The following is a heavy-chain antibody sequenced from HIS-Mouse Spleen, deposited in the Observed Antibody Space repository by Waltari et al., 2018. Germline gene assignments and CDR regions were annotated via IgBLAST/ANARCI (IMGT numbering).Heavy chain of an antibody. D-gene: IGHD6-6*01. J-gene: IGHJ6*02. CDR3: ASGSSSFYYYGMDV. CDR1: GYTFTGYY. Sequence: QVQLVQSGAEVKKPGASVKVSCKASGYTFTGYYLHWVRQAPGQGLEWMGWSNPNSGGTKYGQKFKGRVTMTRDTSISTAYMELSRLRSDDTAVYYCASGSSSFYYYGMDVWGQGTTVTVSS. V-gene: IGHV1-2*02. CDR2: SNPNSGGT.